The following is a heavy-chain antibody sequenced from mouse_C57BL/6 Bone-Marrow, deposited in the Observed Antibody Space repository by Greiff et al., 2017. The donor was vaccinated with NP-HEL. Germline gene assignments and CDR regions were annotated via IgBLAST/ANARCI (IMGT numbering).Heavy chain of an antibody. V-gene: IGHV14-4*01. J-gene: IGHJ2*01. Sequence: VQLKQSGAELVRPGASVKLSCTASGFNIKDDYMHWVKQRPEQGLEWIGWIDPENGDTEYASKFQGKATITAATSSNTAYLQLSSLTSEDTAVYYYTDSSSHFDYWGQGTTLTVTS. CDR3: TDSSSHFDY. D-gene: IGHD1-1*01. CDR2: IDPENGDT. CDR1: GFNIKDDY.